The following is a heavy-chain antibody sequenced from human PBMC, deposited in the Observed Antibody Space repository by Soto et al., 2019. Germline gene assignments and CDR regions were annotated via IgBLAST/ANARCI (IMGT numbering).Heavy chain of an antibody. D-gene: IGHD2-2*02. V-gene: IGHV3-30*18. CDR2: ISYDGSNK. Sequence: QVQLVESGGGVVQPGRSLRLSCAASGFTFSSYGMHWVRQAPGKGLEWVAVISYDGSNKYYADSVKGRFTISRDNSKNTLYLQMNSLRAEDTAVYYCAKDSGGFLLNLDYWGQGTLGTVSS. J-gene: IGHJ4*02. CDR1: GFTFSSYG. CDR3: AKDSGGFLLNLDY.